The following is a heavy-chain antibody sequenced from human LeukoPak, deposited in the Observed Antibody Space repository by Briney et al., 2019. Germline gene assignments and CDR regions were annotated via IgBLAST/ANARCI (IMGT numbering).Heavy chain of an antibody. CDR2: ISATGEKA. V-gene: IGHV3-23*01. CDR3: AKDRRFSVTTDYYFDV. Sequence: GGSLRLSCAASGFTFSSFAMNWVRQAPGKGLEWVSVISATGEKAYYAESVKDRFTISRDYSKNTVFLSMNSLRVDDTAIYYCAKDRRFSVTTDYYFDVWGPGNLVTVSS. J-gene: IGHJ4*02. CDR1: GFTFSSFA. D-gene: IGHD4-17*01.